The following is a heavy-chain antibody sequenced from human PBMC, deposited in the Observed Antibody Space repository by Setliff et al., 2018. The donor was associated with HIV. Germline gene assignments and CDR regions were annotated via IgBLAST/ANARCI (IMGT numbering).Heavy chain of an antibody. V-gene: IGHV3-30*01. J-gene: IGHJ4*02. CDR2: ISYDGSRI. Sequence: PGESLKISCVASGFTFRTFAMHWVRQAPGKGLEWVSVISYDGSRISYADSVKGRFTISRDDSKNTLFLQLNTLRPEDTAVYYCAKVVRGAISTIIDYWGQGTLVTVSS. CDR3: AKVVRGAISTIIDY. D-gene: IGHD3-10*01. CDR1: GFTFRTFA.